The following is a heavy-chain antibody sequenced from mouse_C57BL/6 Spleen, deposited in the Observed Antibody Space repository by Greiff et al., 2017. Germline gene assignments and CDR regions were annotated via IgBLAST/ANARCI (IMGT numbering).Heavy chain of an antibody. V-gene: IGHV1-82*01. J-gene: IGHJ3*01. CDR3: ARSLYITTVVAPGFAY. Sequence: VQLQQSGPELVQPGASVKISCKASGYAFSSSWMNWVKQRPGKGLEWIGRIYPGDGDTNYNGKFKGKATLTADKSSSTAYMQLSSLTSEDSAVYFCARSLYITTVVAPGFAYWGQGTLVTVSA. CDR1: GYAFSSSW. CDR2: IYPGDGDT. D-gene: IGHD1-1*01.